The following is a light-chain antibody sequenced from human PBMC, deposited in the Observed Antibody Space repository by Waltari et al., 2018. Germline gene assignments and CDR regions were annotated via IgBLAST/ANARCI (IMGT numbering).Light chain of an antibody. CDR3: MQALQTPLT. Sequence: DIVMTQSPLSLPVTPGEPASISCRSSQSRLHSHGYNYLDWYLQKPGQSPQLLIYLGSNRASGVPDRFSGSGSGTGFTLKISRVEAEDVGVYYCMQALQTPLTFGGGTKVEIK. CDR2: LGS. CDR1: QSRLHSHGYNY. J-gene: IGKJ4*01. V-gene: IGKV2-28*01.